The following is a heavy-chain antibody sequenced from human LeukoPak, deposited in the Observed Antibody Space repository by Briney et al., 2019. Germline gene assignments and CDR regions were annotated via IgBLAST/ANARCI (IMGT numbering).Heavy chain of an antibody. Sequence: GGSLRLSCAASGFTFSDYYMSWIRQAPGKGLEWVSYISSGSTYTNYADSVKGRFTISRDNDKNSLYLQMNSLRAEDTAVYYCARVSSSSTNWFDPWGQGTLVTVSS. CDR2: ISSGSTYT. CDR1: GFTFSDYY. D-gene: IGHD6-19*01. CDR3: ARVSSSSTNWFDP. J-gene: IGHJ5*02. V-gene: IGHV3-11*06.